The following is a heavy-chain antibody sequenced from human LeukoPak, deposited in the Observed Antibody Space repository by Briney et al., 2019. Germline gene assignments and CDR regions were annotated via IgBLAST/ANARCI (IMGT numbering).Heavy chain of an antibody. CDR2: ITSSGDYM. J-gene: IGHJ4*02. V-gene: IGHV3-21*01. Sequence: GGSLRLSCAASGFTFSIYSMTWVRQAPGKGLEWVSSITSSGDYMYYADSVKGRFTISRDNARNSLYLQLHSLRAEDTAVYYCARDGNWNYGSAGLDYWGQGTLVTVSS. CDR3: ARDGNWNYGSAGLDY. D-gene: IGHD1-7*01. CDR1: GFTFSIYS.